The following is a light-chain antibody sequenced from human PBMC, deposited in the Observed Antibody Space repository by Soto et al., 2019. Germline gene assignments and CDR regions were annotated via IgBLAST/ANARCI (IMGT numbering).Light chain of an antibody. J-gene: IGLJ1*01. CDR1: ASDVGNYNS. CDR3: SSYSSTSTYV. V-gene: IGLV2-14*01. Sequence: QSVLTQPASVTGSPGQSITISCTGAASDVGNYNSVSWYQQHPGKAPKLTIYEVTNRPSGVSNRFSGSKSGNTASLTISGLQAEDEADYYCSSYSSTSTYVFGTGTKVTVL. CDR2: EVT.